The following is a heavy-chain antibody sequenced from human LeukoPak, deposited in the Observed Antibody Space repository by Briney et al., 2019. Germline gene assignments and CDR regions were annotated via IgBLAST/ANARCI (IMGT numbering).Heavy chain of an antibody. D-gene: IGHD2-21*01. V-gene: IGHV3-30-3*01. J-gene: IGHJ3*02. Sequence: RGSLRLSCAASGFTFSTYFMHWVRQAPGKGLEWVADIASDGSHTFYVESVKGRFTISRDNSKNTLYLQMNSLRAEDAAAYFCARERQDTILHSGAFDIWGQGTMVTVSS. CDR3: ARERQDTILHSGAFDI. CDR1: GFTFSTYF. CDR2: IASDGSHT.